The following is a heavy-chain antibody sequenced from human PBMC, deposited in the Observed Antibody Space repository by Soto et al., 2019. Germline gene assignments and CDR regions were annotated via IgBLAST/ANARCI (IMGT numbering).Heavy chain of an antibody. CDR1: GGSISSSSYY. D-gene: IGHD6-19*01. CDR3: AGLSGYAPESSCWSYYFDY. CDR2: IYYSGST. V-gene: IGHV4-39*01. Sequence: SETLSLTCTVSGGSISSSSYYWGWIRQPPGKGLEWIGSIYYSGSTYYNPSLKSRVTISVDTSKNQFSLKLSSVTAADTAVYYCAGLSGYAPESSCWSYYFDYCGQGTLVTVSS. J-gene: IGHJ4*02.